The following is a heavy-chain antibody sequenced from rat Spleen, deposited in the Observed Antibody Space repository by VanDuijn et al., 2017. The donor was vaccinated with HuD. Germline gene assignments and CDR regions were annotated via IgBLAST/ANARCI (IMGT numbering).Heavy chain of an antibody. CDR1: GFTFSTFP. V-gene: IGHV5S13*01. CDR2: ISSGGGDT. J-gene: IGHJ3*01. Sequence: EVQLVESGGGLVQPGRSLKLSCAASGFTFSTFPMAWVRQAPKMGLEWVASISSGGGDTYYRDSVKGRFTVSRDNAKNTLYLQLDSLRSEDTATYYCVRQDTSGYSNWFAYLGQGTLVTVSS. CDR3: VRQDTSGYSNWFAY. D-gene: IGHD4-3*01.